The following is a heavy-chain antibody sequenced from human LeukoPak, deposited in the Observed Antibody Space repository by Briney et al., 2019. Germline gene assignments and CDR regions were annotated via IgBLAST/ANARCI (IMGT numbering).Heavy chain of an antibody. J-gene: IGHJ4*02. Sequence: SVKVSCKASGGTFSSYAISWVRQAPGQGLEWMGRIIPILGIANYAQKFQGRVTITADKSTSTAYMELSSLRSEDTAVYYCAASYCGGDCYSGGFDYWGQGTLVTVSS. CDR2: IIPILGIA. CDR3: AASYCGGDCYSGGFDY. V-gene: IGHV1-69*04. D-gene: IGHD2-21*02. CDR1: GGTFSSYA.